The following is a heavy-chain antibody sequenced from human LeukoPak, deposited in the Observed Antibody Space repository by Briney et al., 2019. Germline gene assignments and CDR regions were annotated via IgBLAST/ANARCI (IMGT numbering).Heavy chain of an antibody. CDR2: INPNSGGT. V-gene: IGHV1-2*06. Sequence: GASVKVSCKASGYTFTGYYMHWVRQAPGQGLEWMGQINPNSGGTNYAQKFQGRVTMTRDTSISTAYMELSRLRSDDTAVYYCARSTALLWFGDPWGQGTLVTVSS. D-gene: IGHD3-10*01. CDR1: GYTFTGYY. CDR3: ARSTALLWFGDP. J-gene: IGHJ5*02.